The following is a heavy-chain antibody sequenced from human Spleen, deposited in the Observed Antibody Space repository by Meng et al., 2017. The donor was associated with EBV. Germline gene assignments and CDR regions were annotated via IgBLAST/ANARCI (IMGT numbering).Heavy chain of an antibody. CDR3: ARAHGDYEFDF. Sequence: DQLMQSGAEVKRPGASMKVSCKASCYTFNNNGNTWVRQAPGQGLGWMGWISGYNGNTHYARSVQGRVTMTTDTSTSTAYMELRSLRSDDTAVYYCARAHGDYEFDFWGQGTLVTVSS. D-gene: IGHD4-17*01. J-gene: IGHJ4*02. CDR2: ISGYNGNT. V-gene: IGHV1-18*01. CDR1: CYTFNNNG.